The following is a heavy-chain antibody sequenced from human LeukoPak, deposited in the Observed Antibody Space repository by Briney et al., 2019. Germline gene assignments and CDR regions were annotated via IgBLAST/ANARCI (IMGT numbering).Heavy chain of an antibody. Sequence: ASVKVSCKASGYTFTSYGISWVRQAPGQGLEWMGWISAYNGNTNYAQKLQGRVTMTTDTYTSTAYMELRSLRSDDTAVYYCARDEGYCSGGSCPDNWFDPWGQGTLVTVSS. J-gene: IGHJ5*02. CDR2: ISAYNGNT. D-gene: IGHD2-15*01. CDR3: ARDEGYCSGGSCPDNWFDP. V-gene: IGHV1-18*01. CDR1: GYTFTSYG.